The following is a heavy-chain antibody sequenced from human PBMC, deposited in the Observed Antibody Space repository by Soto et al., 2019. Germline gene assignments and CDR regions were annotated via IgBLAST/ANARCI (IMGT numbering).Heavy chain of an antibody. V-gene: IGHV4-4*07. J-gene: IGHJ6*02. CDR2: VAASGST. CDR1: GGSISGFF. Sequence: PSETLSLTXTVSGGSISGFFWTWVRQPPGMPLEGLGHVAASGSTAYNPSLRSRLSLSLDVSKNRFSLELTSVTAADTATYFCARGGSTHYYYGLDVWGQGTTVTVSS. CDR3: ARGGSTHYYYGLDV.